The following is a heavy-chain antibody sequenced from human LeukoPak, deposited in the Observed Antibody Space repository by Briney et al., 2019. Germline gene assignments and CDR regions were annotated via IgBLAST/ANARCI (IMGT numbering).Heavy chain of an antibody. Sequence: GRSLRLSCAASGFSFSSSGMHWVRQTPGKGLEWLGVLIYGGTNRHYADSVKGRFTISGDNSKSTLYLQMNSLRVEDTAVYYCVKEQSTGYYRVADYWGQGTLVTVSS. J-gene: IGHJ4*02. CDR1: GFSFSSSG. D-gene: IGHD1-26*01. V-gene: IGHV3-30*18. CDR3: VKEQSTGYYRVADY. CDR2: LIYGGTNR.